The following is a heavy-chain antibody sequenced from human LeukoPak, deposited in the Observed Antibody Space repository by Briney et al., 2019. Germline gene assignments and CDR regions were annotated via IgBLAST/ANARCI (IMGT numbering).Heavy chain of an antibody. V-gene: IGHV3-48*01. J-gene: IGHJ4*02. D-gene: IGHD1-14*01. CDR3: ARLITGYFDY. CDR2: ISSSSSTI. Sequence: PGGALRLSCAASRFTFSSYSMNWVRQAPGKGGEWVSYISSSSSTIFYADSLKGRFTISRDNAKNSLYLQINSLRAEDTAAYYCARLITGYFDYWGQGALVTVSS. CDR1: RFTFSSYS.